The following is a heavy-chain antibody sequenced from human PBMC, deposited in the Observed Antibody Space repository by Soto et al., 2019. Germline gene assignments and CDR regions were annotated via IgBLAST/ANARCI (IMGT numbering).Heavy chain of an antibody. CDR1: GFTFSNQA. CDR2: VSGNGGST. D-gene: IGHD3-10*01. J-gene: IGHJ4*02. Sequence: EVHLLESGGGLVQPGGSLRLSCEASGFTFSNQAMSWVRQAPGKGLEWVSTVSGNGGSTYYAASVKGRFTISRDNSKNTLYLQINSLRDEDTAVYYCGPQILWFGELPNFASWGQGTLVTVSS. CDR3: GPQILWFGELPNFAS. V-gene: IGHV3-23*01.